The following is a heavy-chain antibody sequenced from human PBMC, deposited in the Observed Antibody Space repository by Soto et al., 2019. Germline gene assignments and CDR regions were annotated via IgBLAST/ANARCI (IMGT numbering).Heavy chain of an antibody. CDR3: EKLPGIAVAGTEYYFDY. V-gene: IGHV3-48*03. J-gene: IGHJ4*02. Sequence: EVQLVESGGGLVQPGGSLRLSCAASGFTFSSYEMNWVRQAPGKGLEWVSYISSSGSTIYYADSVKGRFTISRDNAKKSLYLQMNSLRAEDTAVYYCEKLPGIAVAGTEYYFDYWGQGTLVTVSS. CDR2: ISSSGSTI. CDR1: GFTFSSYE. D-gene: IGHD6-19*01.